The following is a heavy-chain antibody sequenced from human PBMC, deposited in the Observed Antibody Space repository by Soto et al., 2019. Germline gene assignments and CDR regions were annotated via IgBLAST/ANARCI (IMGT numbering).Heavy chain of an antibody. V-gene: IGHV4-31*03. CDR3: AREGLRSSSFVRHNWFDP. Sequence: PSETLSLTCTVSGGSISSGGYYWSWIRQHPGKGLEWIGYIYYSGSTYYNPSLKSRVTISVDTSKNQFSLKLSSVTAADTAVYYFAREGLRSSSFVRHNWFDPWGQGTLVTVSS. CDR1: GGSISSGGYY. J-gene: IGHJ5*02. CDR2: IYYSGST. D-gene: IGHD6-6*01.